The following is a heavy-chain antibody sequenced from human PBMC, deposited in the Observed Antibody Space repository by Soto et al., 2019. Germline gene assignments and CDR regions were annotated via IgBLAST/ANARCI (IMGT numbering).Heavy chain of an antibody. D-gene: IGHD3-22*01. CDR1: GFTFSSYG. J-gene: IGHJ4*02. V-gene: IGHV3-30*03. CDR2: ISYDGSNK. Sequence: QVQLVESGGGVVQPGRSLRLSCAASGFTFSSYGMHWVRQAPGKGLEWVAVISYDGSNKYYADSVKGRFTISRDNSKNTLYLQMNSLRAEDTAVYYCARDDSSGYYYVHWGQGTLVTVSS. CDR3: ARDDSSGYYYVH.